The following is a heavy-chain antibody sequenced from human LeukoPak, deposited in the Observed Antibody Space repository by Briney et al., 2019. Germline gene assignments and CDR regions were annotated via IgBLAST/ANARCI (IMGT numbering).Heavy chain of an antibody. CDR2: ISSSSSYI. CDR1: GFDFSTYT. V-gene: IGHV3-21*01. Sequence: SGGSLRLSCAASGFDFSTYTMNWVRQAPGKGLEWVSSISSSSSYIYYADSVKGRFTIPRDNAKNSMYLQVNSLRAEDTAVYYCTRDPGRCTGTSCYPDYWGQGTLVTVSS. D-gene: IGHD2-2*01. CDR3: TRDPGRCTGTSCYPDY. J-gene: IGHJ4*02.